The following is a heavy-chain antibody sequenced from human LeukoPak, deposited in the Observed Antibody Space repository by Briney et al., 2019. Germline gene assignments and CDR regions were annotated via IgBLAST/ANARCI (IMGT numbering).Heavy chain of an antibody. D-gene: IGHD3-16*01. Sequence: ASVKVSCKASGYIFTDFYIHWVRQAPGQGLEWMGWINPKNGGTKFAQKFQGRVTMTRDTSITTAYLELSSLRSDDTAVYYCARDILPPHSDASNSYSRDHWGQGSLVTVSS. CDR1: GYIFTDFY. V-gene: IGHV1-2*02. CDR3: ARDILPPHSDASNSYSRDH. CDR2: INPKNGGT. J-gene: IGHJ4*02.